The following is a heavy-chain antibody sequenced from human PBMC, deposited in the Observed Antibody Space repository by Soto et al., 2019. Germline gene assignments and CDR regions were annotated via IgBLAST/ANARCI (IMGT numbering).Heavy chain of an antibody. J-gene: IGHJ4*02. CDR3: AREEGISDWHAFDY. CDR1: GYTFTDYG. CDR2: ISTDNGNT. Sequence: QVQLVQSGAEVKKPGASVKVSFKASGYTFTDYGISWVRQAPGQGLEWMGWISTDNGNTIYAQKIQGRVTMTTDTSTSTAYAELRSLRSDDTAVYYCAREEGISDWHAFDYWGQGTLVTVSS. V-gene: IGHV1-18*04. D-gene: IGHD6-19*01.